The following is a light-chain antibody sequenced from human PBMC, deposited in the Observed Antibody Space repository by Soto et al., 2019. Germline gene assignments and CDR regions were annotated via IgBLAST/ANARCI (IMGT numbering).Light chain of an antibody. V-gene: IGLV2-8*01. CDR3: TSYAGGNNV. Sequence: QSVLTQPPSAFGSPGQSVTISCNGTSSDVGGYNYVSWYQQHPGKVPKLMVYEVNKRPSGVPDRFSGSKSGNTASLTVSGLQAEDEADYYCTSYAGGNNVFGTGTKLTVL. CDR1: SSDVGGYNY. J-gene: IGLJ1*01. CDR2: EVN.